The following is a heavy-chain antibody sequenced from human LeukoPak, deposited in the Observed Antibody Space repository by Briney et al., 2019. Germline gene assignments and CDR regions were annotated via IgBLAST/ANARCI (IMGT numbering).Heavy chain of an antibody. CDR2: ISYSGST. V-gene: IGHV4-59*01. CDR1: GGSINVYY. D-gene: IGHD6-6*01. CDR3: ARGGSRSYTSSTLDH. Sequence: SETLSLTCSVSGGSINVYYWNWIRQSPGKGLEWIGSISYSGSTNYNPPLKSRVTISMDTSKNRFSLKVSSVIPADTAMYYCARGGSRSYTSSTLDHWGQGTLVTVSS. J-gene: IGHJ4*02.